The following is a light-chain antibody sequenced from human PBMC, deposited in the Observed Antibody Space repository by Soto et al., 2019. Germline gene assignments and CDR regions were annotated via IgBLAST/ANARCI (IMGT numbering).Light chain of an antibody. CDR2: ANS. CDR3: ATWDYGRRGVL. J-gene: IGLJ2*01. V-gene: IGLV1-47*01. CDR1: SSNIGSNY. Sequence: QSALTQPPSASGTPGQRVTISCSGGSSNIGSNYAYWYRQLPGTAPKLVIYANSQRPSGVPDRFSGSKSGTSASLAISGLRSEDEAEYDCATWDYGRRGVLFGGGTKLTVL.